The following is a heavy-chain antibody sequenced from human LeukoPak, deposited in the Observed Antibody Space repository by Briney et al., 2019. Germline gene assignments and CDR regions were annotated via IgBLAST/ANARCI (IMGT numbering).Heavy chain of an antibody. V-gene: IGHV1-18*01. CDR1: GYTFTSYG. CDR3: ASPSDGSSGWYPHFDY. CDR2: INAYNGNT. Sequence: GASVKVSCKAAGYTFTSYGVSWVRQAPGQGLEWMGWINAYNGNTNCAQKFQGRVTITTDESTSTAYMELSSLRSEDTAVYYCASPSDGSSGWYPHFDYWGQGTLVTVSS. D-gene: IGHD6-19*01. J-gene: IGHJ4*02.